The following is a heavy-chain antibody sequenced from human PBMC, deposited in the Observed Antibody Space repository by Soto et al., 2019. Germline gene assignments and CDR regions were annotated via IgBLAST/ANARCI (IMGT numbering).Heavy chain of an antibody. Sequence: QLQLQESGPGLVKPSETLSLTCTVSGGSISSSSYYWGWIRQPPGEGLEWIGSIYYSGSTYYNPSLKSRVTISVDTSKNQFSLKLSSVTAADTAVYYCAEDFGDYIWGSFRDVFDYWGQGTLVTVSS. J-gene: IGHJ4*02. CDR3: AEDFGDYIWGSFRDVFDY. CDR1: GGSISSSSYY. V-gene: IGHV4-39*01. CDR2: IYYSGST. D-gene: IGHD3-16*02.